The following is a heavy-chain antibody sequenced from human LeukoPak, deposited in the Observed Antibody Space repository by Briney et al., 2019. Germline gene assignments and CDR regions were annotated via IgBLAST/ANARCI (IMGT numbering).Heavy chain of an antibody. CDR2: ISSNGGSA. V-gene: IGHV3-64D*06. CDR1: GFTFSSYA. CDR3: VKDHLTGPLGYGMDV. D-gene: IGHD3-9*01. Sequence: GGSLRLSCSASGFTFSSYAMHWVRQAPGKGLEYVSAISSNGGSAYYADSVKGRFTISRDNSKNTLYLQMSSLRAEDTAVYYCVKDHLTGPLGYGMDVWGKGTTVTVSS. J-gene: IGHJ6*04.